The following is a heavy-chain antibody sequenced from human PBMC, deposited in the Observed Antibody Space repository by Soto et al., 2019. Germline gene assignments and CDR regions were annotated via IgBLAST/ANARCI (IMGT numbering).Heavy chain of an antibody. CDR1: GYTFTELS. CDR3: ATAGQVTTGFVHYFDY. J-gene: IGHJ4*01. Sequence: ASVKVSCKVSGYTFTELSMHWVRQAPGKGLEWMGGFDPEDGETIYAQKFQGRVTMTEDTSTDTAYMELSSLRSEDTAVYYCATAGQVTTGFVHYFDYWRHGTLVTVSS. D-gene: IGHD4-17*01. CDR2: FDPEDGET. V-gene: IGHV1-24*01.